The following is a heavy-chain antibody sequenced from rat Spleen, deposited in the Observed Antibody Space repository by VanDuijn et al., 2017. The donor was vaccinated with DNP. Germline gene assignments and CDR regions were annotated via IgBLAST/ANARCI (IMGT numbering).Heavy chain of an antibody. CDR3: TTSSFRGDLYWFFDF. CDR1: GFTFSSYW. V-gene: IGHV5-58*01. D-gene: IGHD1-1*01. J-gene: IGHJ1*01. CDR2: INTDGGST. Sequence: EVRLVESGGGLVQPGRSLKLPCVASGFTFSSYWMYWIRQAPGKGLEWVASINTDGGSTFYPDSVKGRFTISRDNAEGTLYLQMESLKSVATATFYCTTSSFRGDLYWFFDFCGPGTMVTVSS.